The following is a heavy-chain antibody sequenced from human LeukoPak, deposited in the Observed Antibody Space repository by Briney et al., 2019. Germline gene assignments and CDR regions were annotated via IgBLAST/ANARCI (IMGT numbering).Heavy chain of an antibody. CDR1: GFTFSRYW. CDR3: ARGTSSFYYYYYAMDV. J-gene: IGHJ6*02. Sequence: GGSLRLSCAASGFTFSRYWVSWVRQAPGKGLEWVANIKQDGSEKYYVDSVKGRFTISRDNAKNSLYLQMNSLRAEDTAVFYCARGTSSFYYYYYAMDVWGQGTTVTVSS. V-gene: IGHV3-7*03. D-gene: IGHD2-2*01. CDR2: IKQDGSEK.